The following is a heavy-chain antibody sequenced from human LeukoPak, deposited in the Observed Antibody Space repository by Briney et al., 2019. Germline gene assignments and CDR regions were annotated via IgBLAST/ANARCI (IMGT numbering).Heavy chain of an antibody. D-gene: IGHD4-17*01. Sequence: GASVKVSCTASGYTVTSYGSSWVRQAPGQGLEWMGWISAYNGNTNYAQKLQGRVTMSTDASASTADMELRSLRSDDTAVYYCARGADYGKIDYWGQGTLVTVSS. CDR3: ARGADYGKIDY. CDR2: ISAYNGNT. J-gene: IGHJ4*02. V-gene: IGHV1-18*01. CDR1: GYTVTSYG.